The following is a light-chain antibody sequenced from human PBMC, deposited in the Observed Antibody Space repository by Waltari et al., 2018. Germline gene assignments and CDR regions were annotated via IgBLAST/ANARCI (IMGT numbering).Light chain of an antibody. V-gene: IGLV2-14*03. CDR2: GVA. CDR1: SSDLCSYNH. CDR3: TSYTSSSTWV. Sequence: QSPLTQPASVSGFPGPSITISCTGASSDLCSYNHVSWYQQHPGKAPKLMIYGVANRPSGVSNRFSGSKSGNTASLTISGLQAEDEADYYCTSYTSSSTWVFGGGTKLTVL. J-gene: IGLJ3*02.